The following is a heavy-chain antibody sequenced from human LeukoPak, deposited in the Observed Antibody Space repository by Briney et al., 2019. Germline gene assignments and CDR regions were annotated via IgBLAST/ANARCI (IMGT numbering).Heavy chain of an antibody. V-gene: IGHV4-30-2*01. D-gene: IGHD6-19*01. Sequence: SETLSLTCTVSGGSISSGGYYWSWIRQPPGKGLEWIGYIYHSGSTYYNPSLKSRVTISVDRSKNQFSLKLSSVTAADTAVYYCARWAGGLVPPYGMDVWGQGTTVTVSS. CDR3: ARWAGGLVPPYGMDV. CDR2: IYHSGST. CDR1: GGSISSGGYY. J-gene: IGHJ6*02.